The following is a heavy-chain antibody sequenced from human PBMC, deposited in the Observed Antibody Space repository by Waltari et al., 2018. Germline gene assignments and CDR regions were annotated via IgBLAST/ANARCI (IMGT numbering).Heavy chain of an antibody. CDR2: IYHSGST. CDR3: ARATMIVVVTYQGSYGMDV. V-gene: IGHV4-30-2*01. J-gene: IGHJ6*02. Sequence: QLQLQESGSGLVKPSQTLSLTCAVSGGSISSGGYSWSWIRQPPGKGLEWIGYIYHSGSTYYNPSLKSRVTISVDRSKNQFSLKLSSVTAADTAVYYCARATMIVVVTYQGSYGMDVWGQGTTVTVSS. D-gene: IGHD3-22*01. CDR1: GGSISSGGYS.